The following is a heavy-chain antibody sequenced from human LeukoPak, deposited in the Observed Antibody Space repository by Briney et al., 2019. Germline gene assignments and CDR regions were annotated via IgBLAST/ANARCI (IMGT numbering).Heavy chain of an antibody. CDR2: ISSSSSYI. V-gene: IGHV3-21*01. CDR3: ARDQEGDVGATFDY. D-gene: IGHD1-26*01. J-gene: IGHJ4*02. CDR1: GFTFSSYS. Sequence: GGSLRLSCAASGFTFSSYSMNWVRQAPGKGLEWVSSISSSSSYIYYADSVKGRFTISRDNAKNSLYLQMNSLRAEDTVVYYCARDQEGDVGATFDYWGQGTLVTVSS.